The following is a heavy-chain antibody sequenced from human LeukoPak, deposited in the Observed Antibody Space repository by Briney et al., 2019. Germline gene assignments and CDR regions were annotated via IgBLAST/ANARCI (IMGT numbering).Heavy chain of an antibody. J-gene: IGHJ3*02. CDR3: ARGNLGDFWSGYLSHDAFDI. Sequence: SETLSLTCPVSGGSISSYYWGWFRQPPGKGLEWFGNIYYSGSTNYNPSLKSRVTISVDTSKNQFSLKLSSVTAADTAVYYCARGNLGDFWSGYLSHDAFDIWGQGTMVTVSS. D-gene: IGHD3-3*01. CDR2: IYYSGST. CDR1: GGSISSYY. V-gene: IGHV4-59*01.